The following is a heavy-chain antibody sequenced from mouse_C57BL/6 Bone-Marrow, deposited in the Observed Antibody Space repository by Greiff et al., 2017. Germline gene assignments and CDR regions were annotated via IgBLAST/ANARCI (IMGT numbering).Heavy chain of an antibody. Sequence: EVQLQQSGAELVKPGASVKLSCTASGFNIKDYYMHWVKQRTEQGLEWIGRIDPEDGETKYAPKFQGKATITADTSSNAAYLQLSSLTSEDTAVYDCGAVLLRYYYAMDYWGQGTAVTVSA. J-gene: IGHJ4*01. D-gene: IGHD1-1*01. CDR2: IDPEDGET. CDR1: GFNIKDYY. V-gene: IGHV14-2*01. CDR3: GAVLLRYYYAMDY.